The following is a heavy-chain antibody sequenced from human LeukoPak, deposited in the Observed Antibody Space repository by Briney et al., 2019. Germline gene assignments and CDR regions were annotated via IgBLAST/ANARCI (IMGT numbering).Heavy chain of an antibody. Sequence: PSETLSLTCTVSGGSISSYYWSWIRQPAGKGLEWIGRIYTSGSTNYNPSLKSRVTISVDKSKNQFSLQLSSVTAADTAVYYCARESSGIAVAAARGGARFDYWGQGTLVTVSS. V-gene: IGHV4-4*07. CDR2: IYTSGST. D-gene: IGHD6-19*01. CDR3: ARESSGIAVAAARGGARFDY. J-gene: IGHJ4*02. CDR1: GGSISSYY.